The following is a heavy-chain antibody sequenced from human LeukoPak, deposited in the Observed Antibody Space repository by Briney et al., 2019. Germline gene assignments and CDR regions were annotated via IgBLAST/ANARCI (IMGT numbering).Heavy chain of an antibody. V-gene: IGHV3-7*01. CDR1: GFTFSSYW. CDR3: AGARGWEFSS. J-gene: IGHJ5*02. CDR2: IKQDGSEK. D-gene: IGHD1-26*01. Sequence: GGSLRLSCAASGFTFSSYWMGWVRQAPGMGLEWVATIKQDGSEKYYLDSVKGQFTISRDNAKNSLFLQMNSLRAEDTAVYYCAGARGWEFSSWGQGTLVTVSS.